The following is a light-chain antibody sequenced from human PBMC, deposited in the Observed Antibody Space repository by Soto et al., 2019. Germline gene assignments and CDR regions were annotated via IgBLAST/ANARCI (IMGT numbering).Light chain of an antibody. CDR2: DTS. CDR1: QSISSY. CDR3: NERTNWPQFT. J-gene: IGKJ3*01. Sequence: EIVLTQSPATLSLSPGERATLSCRASQSISSYLAWYQQKPGQAPRLLIYDTSNRATGIPPRFSGSGSGADFTPTISSLEPEDFAVYYCNERTNWPQFTFGPGTKVEIK. V-gene: IGKV3-11*01.